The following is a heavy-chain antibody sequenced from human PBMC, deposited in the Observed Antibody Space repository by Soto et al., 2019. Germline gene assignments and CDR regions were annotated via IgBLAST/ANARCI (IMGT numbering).Heavy chain of an antibody. CDR3: AREMDDILTGYYNYYFDY. CDR2: IIPIFGTA. V-gene: IGHV1-69*13. CDR1: GGTFSSYA. D-gene: IGHD3-9*01. Sequence: ASVKVSCKASGGTFSSYAISWVRQAPGQGLEWMGGIIPIFGTANYAQKFQGRVTITADESTSTAYMELSSLRSEDTAVYYCAREMDDILTGYYNYYFDYWGPRPLVTVST. J-gene: IGHJ4*02.